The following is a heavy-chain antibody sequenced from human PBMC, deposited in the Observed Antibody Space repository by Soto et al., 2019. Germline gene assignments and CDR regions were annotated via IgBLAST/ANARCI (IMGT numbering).Heavy chain of an antibody. CDR3: AKGTTSRLTDF. D-gene: IGHD1-1*01. V-gene: IGHV3-23*01. CDR2: ITGGGDYI. J-gene: IGHJ5*01. Sequence: PGGSLRLSCAASGFTFSNYVMSWVRQPPGKGLEWVSVITGGGDYIYYTDSAKGRFTVSRDNSKNTVYLQMNSLRAEDTAVYYCAKGTTSRLTDFWGQGTLVTVSS. CDR1: GFTFSNYV.